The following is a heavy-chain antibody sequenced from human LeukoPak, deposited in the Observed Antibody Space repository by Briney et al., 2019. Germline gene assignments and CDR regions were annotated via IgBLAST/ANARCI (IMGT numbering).Heavy chain of an antibody. CDR3: ARGSHIVVVPAAPSAYFDY. D-gene: IGHD2-2*01. J-gene: IGHJ4*02. V-gene: IGHV1-69*13. Sequence: SVKVSCKASGYTFTSYAISWVRQAPGQGLEWMGGIIPIFGTANYAQKFQGRVTITADESTSTAYMELSSLRSEDTAVYYCARGSHIVVVPAAPSAYFDYWGQGTLVTVSS. CDR1: GYTFTSYA. CDR2: IIPIFGTA.